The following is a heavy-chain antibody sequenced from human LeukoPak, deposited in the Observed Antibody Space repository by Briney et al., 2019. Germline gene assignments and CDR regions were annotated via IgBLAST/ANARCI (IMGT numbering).Heavy chain of an antibody. D-gene: IGHD6-25*01. V-gene: IGHV3-23*01. CDR1: GFTFSSYG. CDR3: ARHGGSGDVGGEAFDI. Sequence: PGGSLRLSCAASGFTFSSYGMSWVRQAPGKGLEWVSAISGSGGSTYYADSVKGRFTISRDNSKNTLYLQMNSLRAEDTAVYYCARHGGSGDVGGEAFDIWGQGTMVTVSS. CDR2: ISGSGGST. J-gene: IGHJ3*02.